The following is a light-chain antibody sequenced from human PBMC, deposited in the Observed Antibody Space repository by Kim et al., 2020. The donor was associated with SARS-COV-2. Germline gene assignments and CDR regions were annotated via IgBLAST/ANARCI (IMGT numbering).Light chain of an antibody. CDR2: GKN. V-gene: IGLV3-19*01. CDR3: NSRDSSGNPWV. CDR1: SLRSYY. Sequence: AMGEIVRITCQGNSLRSYYASWYQQKPGQASVIVMYGKNKQRSGIPDRFSGYSSGKTAYLTITGAQAEDEADYYCNSRDSSGNPWVFGGGTQMTVL. J-gene: IGLJ3*02.